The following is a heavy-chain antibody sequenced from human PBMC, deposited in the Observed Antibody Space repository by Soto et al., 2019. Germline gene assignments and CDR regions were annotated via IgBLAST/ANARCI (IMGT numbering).Heavy chain of an antibody. J-gene: IGHJ6*02. Sequence: QVQLVQSGAEVKTPGSSVKVSCEASGGTFNSYSINWVRQAPGQGLEWMGRLIPMFGTTDYEQRFQGRGTFTADESTNTASMEVTNLTSEDTAVYYCARAAVLTFTRFYDVDVWGQGTTVTVSS. D-gene: IGHD6-13*01. CDR2: LIPMFGTT. CDR3: ARAAVLTFTRFYDVDV. CDR1: GGTFNSYS. V-gene: IGHV1-69*18.